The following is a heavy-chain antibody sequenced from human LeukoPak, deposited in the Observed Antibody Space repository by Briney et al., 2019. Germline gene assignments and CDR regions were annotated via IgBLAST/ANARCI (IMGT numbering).Heavy chain of an antibody. J-gene: IGHJ3*02. V-gene: IGHV4-4*07. D-gene: IGHD3-9*01. CDR2: IYTSGST. CDR3: ARDLLYYDILTGYYKAPRDAFDI. Sequence: SETLSLTCTVSGGSISSYYWSWIRQPAGKGLEWIGRIYTSGSTNYNPSLKSRVTISVDTSKNQFSLKLSSVTAADTAVYYCARDLLYYDILTGYYKAPRDAFDIWGQGTMVTVSS. CDR1: GGSISSYY.